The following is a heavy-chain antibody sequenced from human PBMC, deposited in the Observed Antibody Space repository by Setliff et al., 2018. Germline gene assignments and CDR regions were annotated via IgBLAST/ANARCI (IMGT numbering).Heavy chain of an antibody. Sequence: ASVKVSCKASGYTFTGHYIHWVRQAPGQGLVWMGWXNXXXXXXXXXQXLQGXXTMTRDTSITTVYMDLSRLKSDDTAVYYCARGTDYHGSGSYWAKDVWGKGTTVTVSS. V-gene: IGHV1-2*02. D-gene: IGHD3-10*01. CDR2: XNXXXXXX. CDR1: GYTFTGHY. J-gene: IGHJ6*04. CDR3: ARGTDYHGSGSYWAKDV.